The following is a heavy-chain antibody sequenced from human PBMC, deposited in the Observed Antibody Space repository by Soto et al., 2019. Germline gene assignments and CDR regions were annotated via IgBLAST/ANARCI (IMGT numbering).Heavy chain of an antibody. J-gene: IGHJ4*02. CDR3: ARGGTPIDY. Sequence: QVQLVQSGAEVKKPGASVKVCCKASGYTFTNLGIGWVRQAPGQGLEWMGWISAYNGNTNDAQKFQARVTMTTDTSTSTASMEVRSLRFDDTAVYYCARGGTPIDYCGQGTLVTVSS. D-gene: IGHD1-26*01. CDR2: ISAYNGNT. V-gene: IGHV1-18*01. CDR1: GYTFTNLG.